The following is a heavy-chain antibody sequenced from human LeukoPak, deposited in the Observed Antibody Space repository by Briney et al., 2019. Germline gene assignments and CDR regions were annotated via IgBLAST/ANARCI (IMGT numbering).Heavy chain of an antibody. Sequence: EGSLRLSCAASGFTFSSYGMHWVRQAPGKGLEWVAVISYDGSNKYYADSVKGRFTISRDNSKNTLYLQMNSLRAEDTAVYYCAKRGYDYFTNWFDPWGQGTLVTVSS. CDR1: GFTFSSYG. J-gene: IGHJ5*02. V-gene: IGHV3-30*18. CDR3: AKRGYDYFTNWFDP. CDR2: ISYDGSNK. D-gene: IGHD5-12*01.